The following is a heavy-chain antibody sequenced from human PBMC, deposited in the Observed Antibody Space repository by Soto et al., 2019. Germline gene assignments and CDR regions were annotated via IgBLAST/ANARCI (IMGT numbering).Heavy chain of an antibody. Sequence: SETLSLTCTVSGGSISSSSYYWVWIRQPPGKGLEWIGNIYYSGSTYYNPSLRSRVTISVDTSKNQFFLKLSSVTAADTAVYYCARQQYGSGSYYDFDYWGQGTLVTSPQ. CDR1: GGSISSSSYY. D-gene: IGHD3-10*01. J-gene: IGHJ4*02. V-gene: IGHV4-39*01. CDR3: ARQQYGSGSYYDFDY. CDR2: IYYSGST.